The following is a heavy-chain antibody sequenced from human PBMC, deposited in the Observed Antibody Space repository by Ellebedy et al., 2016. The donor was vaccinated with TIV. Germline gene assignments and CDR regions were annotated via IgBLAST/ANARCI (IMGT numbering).Heavy chain of an antibody. CDR1: GFIFSDYY. J-gene: IGHJ4*02. D-gene: IGHD3-10*01. V-gene: IGHV3-11*01. CDR2: ISSSGNTI. Sequence: GGSLKISXAASGFIFSDYYMGWIRQAPGKGLEWISYISSSGNTIYYADSVKGRFTVSRDNSSLHLQMDSLRAEDTAFYYCARFGTMVRGVIRYWGQGTLVTVSS. CDR3: ARFGTMVRGVIRY.